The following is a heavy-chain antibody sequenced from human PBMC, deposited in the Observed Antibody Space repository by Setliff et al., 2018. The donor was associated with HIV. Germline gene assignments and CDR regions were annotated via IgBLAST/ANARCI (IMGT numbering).Heavy chain of an antibody. J-gene: IGHJ4*02. CDR2: IYYTGST. Sequence: PSETLSLTCTVSGGSISTYFWSWVRQTPGKGLEWIGYIYYTGSTSYNPSFRSRVTISVDTSKNQFSLMLDSVTAADTAVYYCGGNGYYSIDYWGQGTLVTVS. CDR3: GGNGYYSIDY. V-gene: IGHV4-59*12. CDR1: GGSISTYF. D-gene: IGHD3-22*01.